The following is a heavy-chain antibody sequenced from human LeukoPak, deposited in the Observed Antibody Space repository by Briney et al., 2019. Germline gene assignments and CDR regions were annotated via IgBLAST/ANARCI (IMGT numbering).Heavy chain of an antibody. CDR2: IIPIFGTA. D-gene: IGHD3-10*01. J-gene: IGHJ6*03. V-gene: IGHV1-69*06. Sequence: ASVKVSCKASGGTFSSYAISWVRQAPGQGLEWMGGIIPIFGTANYAQKFQGRVTITADKSTSTAYMELSSLRSEDTAVYYCARVLPSGLGSGYYYYMDVWGKGTTVTVSS. CDR3: ARVLPSGLGSGYYYYMDV. CDR1: GGTFSSYA.